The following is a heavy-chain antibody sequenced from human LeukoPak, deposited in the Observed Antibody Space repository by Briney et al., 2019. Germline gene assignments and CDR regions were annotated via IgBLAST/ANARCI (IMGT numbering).Heavy chain of an antibody. CDR1: GYTFTSYA. CDR2: ISAYNGNT. Sequence: ASVKVSXKASGYTFTSYAISWVRQPPGQGLEWMGWISAYNGNTNYAQKLQGRVTMTTDTSTSTAYMELRSLRSDDTAVYCCARVPYSRSWPSDYWGQGTLVSVSS. CDR3: ARVPYSRSWPSDY. J-gene: IGHJ4*02. D-gene: IGHD6-13*01. V-gene: IGHV1-18*01.